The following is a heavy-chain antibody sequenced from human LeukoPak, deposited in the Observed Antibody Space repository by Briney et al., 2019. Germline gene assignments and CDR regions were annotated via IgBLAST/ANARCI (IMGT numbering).Heavy chain of an antibody. CDR2: INHSGST. V-gene: IGHV4-34*01. Sequence: SETPSLTCAVYGGSFSGYYWSWIRQPPGKGLEWIGEINHSGSTNYNPSLKSRVTISVDTSKNQFSLKLSSVTAADTAVYYCARDPVWGSYRYHDYWGQGTLVTVSS. CDR1: GGSFSGYY. J-gene: IGHJ4*02. CDR3: ARDPVWGSYRYHDY. D-gene: IGHD3-16*02.